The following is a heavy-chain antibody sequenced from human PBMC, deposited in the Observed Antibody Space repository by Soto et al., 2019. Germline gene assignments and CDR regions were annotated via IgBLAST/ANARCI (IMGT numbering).Heavy chain of an antibody. CDR3: ARGADSSGSHSGYLDG. J-gene: IGHJ4*03. V-gene: IGHV3-30*04. D-gene: IGHD6-19*01. Sequence: GGSLRPSCAASGSTFSSNAMHWVRQAPGKGLEWVAVTSYDGSNKYYADSVKGLFTITRDNSKNTLYLQLNSLRAEETAVYYCARGADSSGSHSGYLDGWGQGTMVTVSS. CDR2: TSYDGSNK. CDR1: GSTFSSNA.